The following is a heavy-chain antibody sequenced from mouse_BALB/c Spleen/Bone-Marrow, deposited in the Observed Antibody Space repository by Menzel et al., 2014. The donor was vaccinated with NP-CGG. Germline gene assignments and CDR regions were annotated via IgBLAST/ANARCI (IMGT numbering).Heavy chain of an antibody. D-gene: IGHD2-2*01. CDR1: GDSIASGY. CDR3: SRFGYDYALDY. J-gene: IGHJ4*01. V-gene: IGHV3-8*02. CDR2: ISYSGST. Sequence: EVKLMESGPILVKPPQTLSLTCSVTGDSIASGYWNWIRKFPGNKLEYMGYISYSGSTYYNPSLKSRISITRDTSKNQYYLQLNSVTTEDTATYYCSRFGYDYALDYWGQGTSVTVSS.